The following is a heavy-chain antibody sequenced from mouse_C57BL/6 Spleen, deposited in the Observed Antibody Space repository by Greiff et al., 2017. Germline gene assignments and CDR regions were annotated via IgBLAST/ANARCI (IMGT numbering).Heavy chain of an antibody. CDR2: IDPSDSYT. V-gene: IGHV1-50*01. D-gene: IGHD3-1*01. Sequence: QVQLQQPGAELVKPGASVKLSCKASGYTFTSYWMQWVKQRPGQGLEWIGEIDPSDSYTNYNQKFKGKATLTVDTSSSTAYMQLSSLTSEDSAVYYCAVGLTPAWGQGTTLTVSS. CDR1: GYTFTSYW. J-gene: IGHJ2*01. CDR3: AVGLTPA.